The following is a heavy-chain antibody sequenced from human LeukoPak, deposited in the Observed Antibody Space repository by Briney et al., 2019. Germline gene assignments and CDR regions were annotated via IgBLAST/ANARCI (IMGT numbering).Heavy chain of an antibody. CDR3: AKGKSITMIVVGLYFDY. CDR2: FGGSGGST. D-gene: IGHD3-22*01. Sequence: GGSLGLSVESLGFTLANIGMAWVRQVQGKGLDWVAGFGGSGGSTYYADSVKGRFTISRDNSKNTLYLQMNSLRAEDTAVYYCAKGKSITMIVVGLYFDYWGQGTQVTVSS. V-gene: IGHV3-23*01. CDR1: GFTLANIG. J-gene: IGHJ4*02.